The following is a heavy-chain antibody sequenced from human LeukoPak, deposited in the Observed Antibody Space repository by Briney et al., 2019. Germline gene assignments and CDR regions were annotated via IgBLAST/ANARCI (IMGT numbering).Heavy chain of an antibody. D-gene: IGHD1-14*01. CDR1: GYTFTGYY. V-gene: IGHV1-2*02. Sequence: ASVKVSFKSSGYTFTGYYMHWVRQAPGQGLEWMGWINPNSGGTNYAQKFQGRVTMTRDTSISTAYMELSRLRSDDTAVYYCAGEGVDLNHSVYYFDYWGQGTLVTVSS. CDR3: AGEGVDLNHSVYYFDY. J-gene: IGHJ4*02. CDR2: INPNSGGT.